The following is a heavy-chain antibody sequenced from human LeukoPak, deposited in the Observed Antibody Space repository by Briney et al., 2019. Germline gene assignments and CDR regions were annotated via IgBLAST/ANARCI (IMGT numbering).Heavy chain of an antibody. V-gene: IGHV3-30*04. D-gene: IGHD5-24*01. J-gene: IGHJ4*02. CDR3: ARERRRDGYNYKDY. Sequence: GSLRLSCAVSGFTFSAYGMHWVRQAPGKGLEWVAVISYDGSYQAYADSVKGRFTVSRDSSKNTLYLQLNSLRPEDTGLYYCARERRRDGYNYKDYWGQGTQVSVSS. CDR2: ISYDGSYQ. CDR1: GFTFSAYG.